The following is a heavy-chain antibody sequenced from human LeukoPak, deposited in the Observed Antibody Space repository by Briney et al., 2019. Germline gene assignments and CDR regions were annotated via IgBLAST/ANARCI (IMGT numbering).Heavy chain of an antibody. CDR2: ISAYNGNT. Sequence: ASVKVSCKASGYTFTSFGITWVRQAPGQGLEWMGWISAYNGNTNYAQNVQGRVTMTTDTSTTTAYMELTSLRSDDTAMYYCGRAPDSYDIWSGPRAYYYYYYMDVWGKGTTVTVSS. J-gene: IGHJ6*03. V-gene: IGHV1-18*01. D-gene: IGHD3-3*01. CDR1: GYTFTSFG. CDR3: GRAPDSYDIWSGPRAYYYYYYMDV.